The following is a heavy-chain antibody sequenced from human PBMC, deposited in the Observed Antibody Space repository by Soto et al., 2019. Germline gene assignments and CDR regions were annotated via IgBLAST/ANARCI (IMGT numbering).Heavy chain of an antibody. CDR3: ASLQTSGWYGVH. CDR2: IHPNSGDT. Sequence: QVQLVQSGADVKQPGASVKVSCKASGYSFTGYYIHWLRQAPGQGLEGMGWIHPNSGDTKSAQKFQGRLTLTRDTSITTAYMELSSLRSDDTAIYYCASLQTSGWYGVHWGQGTLVTVSS. J-gene: IGHJ4*02. V-gene: IGHV1-2*02. CDR1: GYSFTGYY. D-gene: IGHD6-19*01.